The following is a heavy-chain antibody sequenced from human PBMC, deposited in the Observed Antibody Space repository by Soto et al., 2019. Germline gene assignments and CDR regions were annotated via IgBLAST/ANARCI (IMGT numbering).Heavy chain of an antibody. D-gene: IGHD1-1*01. Sequence: GGSLRLSCAASGFIFSSYGMHWVRQAPGKGLEWVTVISYDGRNKYYADSVKGRFTISRDNSKNTLYLQMNSLRAEDTAVYYCAKELAQPSGYFDYWGQGTLVTV. V-gene: IGHV3-30*18. CDR2: ISYDGRNK. CDR3: AKELAQPSGYFDY. J-gene: IGHJ4*02. CDR1: GFIFSSYG.